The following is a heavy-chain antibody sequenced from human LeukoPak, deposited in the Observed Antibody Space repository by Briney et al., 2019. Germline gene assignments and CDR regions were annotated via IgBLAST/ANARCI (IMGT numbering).Heavy chain of an antibody. V-gene: IGHV3-23*01. CDR2: ISGSGGAI. J-gene: IGHJ4*02. CDR1: GFTFSNYV. Sequence: GGSLRLSCAVSGFTFSNYVMNWVRQAPGKGLEWVSTISGSGGAIYYADSVKGRFTISRDNSKNTLYLQMNSLRVEDTAVYYCARRSTSGSYWGDFDYWGQGTLVTVSS. D-gene: IGHD1-26*01. CDR3: ARRSTSGSYWGDFDY.